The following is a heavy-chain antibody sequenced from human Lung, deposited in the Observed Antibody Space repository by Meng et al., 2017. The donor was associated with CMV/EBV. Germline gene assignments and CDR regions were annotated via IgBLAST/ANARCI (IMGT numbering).Heavy chain of an antibody. CDR3: ASFDHIPRRNYFDY. CDR1: GGSMSSGNYY. J-gene: IGHJ4*02. CDR2: IHHSGSA. V-gene: IGHV4-30-4*01. Sequence: QGPLQEPGPGPVEPSQTLSLTCTVPGGSMSSGNYYWSWIRQPPGKGLEWIGYIHHSGSAYYNPSLKSRVSISVDTSKNQLSLNLNSMTAADTAVYYCASFDHIPRRNYFDYWGQGTLVTVSS. D-gene: IGHD2-21*01.